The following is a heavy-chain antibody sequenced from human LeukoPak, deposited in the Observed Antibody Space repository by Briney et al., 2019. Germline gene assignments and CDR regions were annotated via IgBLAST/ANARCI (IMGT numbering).Heavy chain of an antibody. CDR2: ITNDGSST. CDR1: GLTFSSHW. CDR3: ARDGGSGYYDSSGYYYGDYFDY. Sequence: GGSLRLSCAASGLTFSSHWMHWVRQAPGKGLVWVSRITNDGSSTTYADSVKGRFTISRDNSKNTLYLQMNSLRAEDTAVYYCARDGGSGYYDSSGYYYGDYFDYWGQGTLVTVSS. V-gene: IGHV3-74*01. D-gene: IGHD3-22*01. J-gene: IGHJ4*02.